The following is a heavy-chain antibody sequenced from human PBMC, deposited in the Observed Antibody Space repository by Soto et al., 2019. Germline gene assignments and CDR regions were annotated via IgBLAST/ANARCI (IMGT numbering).Heavy chain of an antibody. V-gene: IGHV5-10-1*01. CDR1: GYSFTIYC. CDR3: ARPTAGTTPFDY. J-gene: IGHJ4*02. CDR2: IDPSDSYT. Sequence: PGDSLKMSCEASGYSFTIYCITLVLQKPGKGLEWMGRIDPSDSYTKYSPSFQGHITISTDKSISTAYLQWSSLKASDTAMYYCARPTAGTTPFDYWGQGTLVTVSS. D-gene: IGHD1-7*01.